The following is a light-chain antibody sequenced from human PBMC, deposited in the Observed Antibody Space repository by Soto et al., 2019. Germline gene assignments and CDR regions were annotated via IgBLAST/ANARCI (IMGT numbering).Light chain of an antibody. CDR2: RAS. J-gene: IGKJ2*01. V-gene: IGKV1-5*03. CDR1: QSISPW. CDR3: QQYRSRPYT. Sequence: DIQMTQSPSTLSAYVGERVTITCRASQSISPWLAWYQKKPGKAPNLLIYRASNLQTGVPSRFSGSGSGTEFTLTINSLQPDDFATYYCQQYRSRPYTFGQGTKVEIE.